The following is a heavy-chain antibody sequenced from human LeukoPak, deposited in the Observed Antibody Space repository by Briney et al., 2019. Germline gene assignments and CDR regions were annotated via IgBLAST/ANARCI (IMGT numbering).Heavy chain of an antibody. CDR3: AKDMGRYYYGSGSYDY. Sequence: GGSLRLSCAASGFTFSSYSMNWVRQAPGKGLEWVSSISSSSSNIYYADSVKGRFTISRDNAKNSLYLQMNSLRAEATALYYCAKDMGRYYYGSGSYDYWGQGTLVTVSS. V-gene: IGHV3-21*04. CDR2: ISSSSSNI. CDR1: GFTFSSYS. J-gene: IGHJ4*02. D-gene: IGHD3-10*01.